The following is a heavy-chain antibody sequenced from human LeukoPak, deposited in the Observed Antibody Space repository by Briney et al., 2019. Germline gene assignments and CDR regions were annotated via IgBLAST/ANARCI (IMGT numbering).Heavy chain of an antibody. CDR1: GLIFRNHA. D-gene: IGHD4-11*01. CDR2: ISGDGTET. J-gene: IGHJ4*02. Sequence: GGSLRLSCTASGLIFRNHAMTWVRQAPRKGLEWVSTISGDGTETFYADSVKGRFTISRDNSKSTHYLQMSSLRAEDTGIYYCAKGGHYSFFDYWGQGTLVTVPS. V-gene: IGHV3-23*01. CDR3: AKGGHYSFFDY.